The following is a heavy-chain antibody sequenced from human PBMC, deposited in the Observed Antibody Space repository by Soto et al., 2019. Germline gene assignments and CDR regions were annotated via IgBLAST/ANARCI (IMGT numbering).Heavy chain of an antibody. V-gene: IGHV3-11*06. Sequence: GGSLRLSCAASGFTFSDYYMSWIRQAPGKGLEWVSYISSSSTYTNYADSVRGRFSISRDNAKNSLYLQMNSLRAEDTAVYYCARSYSSSWYGISPYWGPATLLTVS. J-gene: IGHJ4*02. CDR1: GFTFSDYY. D-gene: IGHD6-13*01. CDR3: ARSYSSSWYGISPY. CDR2: ISSSSTYT.